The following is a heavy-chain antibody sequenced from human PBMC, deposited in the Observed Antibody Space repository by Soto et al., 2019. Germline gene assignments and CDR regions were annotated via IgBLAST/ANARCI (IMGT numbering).Heavy chain of an antibody. CDR2: IYYSGST. V-gene: IGHV4-31*03. CDR3: AREGLAYCGGDCYSTGGEGYFDL. Sequence: QVQLQESGPGLVKPSQTLSLTCTVSGGSISSGDYYWSWIRQHPGKGLEWIGYIYYSGSTYYNPSLKCRVTISVDTSKNQFSLKLNSVTAADTAVYYCAREGLAYCGGDCYSTGGEGYFDLWGRGTLVTVSS. J-gene: IGHJ2*01. D-gene: IGHD2-21*02. CDR1: GGSISSGDYY.